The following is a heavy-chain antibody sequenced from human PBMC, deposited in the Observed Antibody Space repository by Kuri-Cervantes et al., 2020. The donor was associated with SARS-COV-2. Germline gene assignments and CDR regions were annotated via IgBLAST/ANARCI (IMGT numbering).Heavy chain of an antibody. CDR2: ISGSGGST. CDR1: GFTFSSYA. V-gene: IGHV3-23*01. J-gene: IGHJ4*02. D-gene: IGHD2-2*01. CDR3: AKLYCTTTGCYEVY. Sequence: GGSLRLSCAASGFTFSSYAMSWVRQAPGKGLEWVSAISGSGGSTYYADSVKGRFTISRDNSKNTLYLQMNSLRAEDTAVYFCAKLYCTTTGCYEVYWGQGTLVTVSS.